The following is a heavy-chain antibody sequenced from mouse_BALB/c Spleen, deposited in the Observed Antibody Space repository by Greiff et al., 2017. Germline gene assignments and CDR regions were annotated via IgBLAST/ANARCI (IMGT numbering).Heavy chain of an antibody. Sequence: EVQLQQSGPSLVQPSQTLSLTCSVTGDSITSGYWYWLRKFPGNKLEYMGYISYSGSTYYNPSLKSRISITRDTSKNQYYLQLNSVTTEDTATYYCARYAYYGYDGFAYWGQGTLVTVSA. CDR3: ARYAYYGYDGFAY. CDR1: GDSITSGY. V-gene: IGHV3-8*02. D-gene: IGHD2-9*01. CDR2: ISYSGST. J-gene: IGHJ3*01.